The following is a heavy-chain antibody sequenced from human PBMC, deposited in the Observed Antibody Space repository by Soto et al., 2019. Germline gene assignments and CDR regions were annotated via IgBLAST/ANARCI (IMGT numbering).Heavy chain of an antibody. D-gene: IGHD5-18*01. V-gene: IGHV3-11*04. CDR3: ARDSGGYSYGSAHPFDY. J-gene: IGHJ4*02. Sequence: GESLKISCAASGFIFRDWFMSWIRQAPGKGLEWISYISKDSGRATRYADSVKGRFTISRDNAKNSLYLQMSSLRAEDTAVYYCARDSGGYSYGSAHPFDYWGQGTLVTVSS. CDR2: ISKDSGRAT. CDR1: GFIFRDWF.